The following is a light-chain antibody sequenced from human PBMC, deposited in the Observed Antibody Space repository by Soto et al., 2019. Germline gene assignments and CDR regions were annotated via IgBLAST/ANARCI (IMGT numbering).Light chain of an antibody. CDR1: SSSIGSNT. CDR3: AAWDDSLNGGL. Sequence: QSVLTQPPSASGTPGQRVTISCSGSSSSIGSNTVSWYQQLPRTAPKLLIYRNNQRPSGVPDRFSGSKSGTSASLAISGLQSEDEADYYCAAWDDSLNGGLFGTGTKLTVL. CDR2: RNN. J-gene: IGLJ1*01. V-gene: IGLV1-44*01.